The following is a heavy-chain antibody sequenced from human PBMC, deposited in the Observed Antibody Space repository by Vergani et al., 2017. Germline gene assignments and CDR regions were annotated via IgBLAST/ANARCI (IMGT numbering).Heavy chain of an antibody. Sequence: QVQLQESGPGLVKPSQTLSLTCTVSGGSISSGSYYWSWIRQPAGKGLEWIGRIYTSGSTNYNPSLKSRVTIAVDTSKNRFSLKLSSVTAADTAVYYCARSSLSSTYNWFDPWGQGTLVTVSS. CDR2: IYTSGST. J-gene: IGHJ5*02. CDR1: GGSISSGSYY. D-gene: IGHD6-13*01. V-gene: IGHV4-61*02. CDR3: ARSSLSSTYNWFDP.